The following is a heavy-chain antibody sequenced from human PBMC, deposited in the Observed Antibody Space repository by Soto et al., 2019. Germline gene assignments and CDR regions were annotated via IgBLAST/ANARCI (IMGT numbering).Heavy chain of an antibody. CDR1: GFSLSTSGVA. V-gene: IGHV2-5*02. D-gene: IGHD5-12*01. CDR2: IYWDDYK. CDR3: AHSQRGPRDF. Sequence: QITLKESGPTLVRPTQTLTLTCTFSGFSLSTSGVAVAWIRQPPGEALEWLALIYWDDYKRYNPSLKSRLTITKDTSKDPVVLTISNMGPMDTATYFCAHSQRGPRDFWGPGILVTVSS. J-gene: IGHJ4*02.